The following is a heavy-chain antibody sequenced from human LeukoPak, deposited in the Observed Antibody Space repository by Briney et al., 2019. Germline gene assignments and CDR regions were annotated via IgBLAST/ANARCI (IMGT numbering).Heavy chain of an antibody. J-gene: IGHJ6*03. D-gene: IGHD3-10*01. CDR2: IKQDGSEK. V-gene: IGHV3-7*01. CDR3: ARVWFGELYYYYYMDV. Sequence: GGSLRLSCAASGFTFSSYWMSWVRQAPGKGLEWVANIKQDGSEKYYVDSVKGRFTISGDNAKNSLYLQTNSLRAEDTAVYYCARVWFGELYYYYYMDVWGKGTTVTVSS. CDR1: GFTFSSYW.